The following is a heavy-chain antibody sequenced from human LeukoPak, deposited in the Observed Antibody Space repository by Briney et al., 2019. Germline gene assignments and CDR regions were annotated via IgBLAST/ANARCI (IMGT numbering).Heavy chain of an antibody. CDR3: ARDPQGGWNVFFQDV. CDR1: GFTFSTYG. Sequence: GGSLRLSCAASGFTFSTYGMNWVRQAPGKGLEWVSSISSSSSYIYYADSVKGRFTISRDNAKNSLYLQMNSLRAEDTAVYYCARDPQGGWNVFFQDVWGKGTTVTISS. CDR2: ISSSSSYI. J-gene: IGHJ6*04. D-gene: IGHD1-1*01. V-gene: IGHV3-21*01.